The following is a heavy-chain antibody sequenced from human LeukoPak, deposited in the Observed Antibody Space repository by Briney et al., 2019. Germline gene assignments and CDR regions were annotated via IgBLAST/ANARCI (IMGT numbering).Heavy chain of an antibody. V-gene: IGHV3-21*01. D-gene: IGHD5-24*01. J-gene: IGHJ4*02. Sequence: GGSLRLSCAASEFTFSGYSMNWVRQAPGKGLEWVSSISSSSNYIYYADSMKGRFTISRDNAKNSLYLQMNSLRAEDTAVYFCAREMAAVTFDYWGQGALVTVSS. CDR3: AREMAAVTFDY. CDR2: ISSSSNYI. CDR1: EFTFSGYS.